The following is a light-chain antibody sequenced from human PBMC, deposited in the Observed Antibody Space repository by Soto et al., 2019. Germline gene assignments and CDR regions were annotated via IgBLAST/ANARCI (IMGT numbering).Light chain of an antibody. V-gene: IGKV1-5*03. J-gene: IGKJ1*01. CDR2: KAS. CDR1: QSISSW. CDR3: QQYRDNWT. Sequence: DIQMTQSPSTLSASVGDRVTITCRASQSISSWLAWYQQKPGTAPKLLIYKASTLRSGVPSRFSGSGSGTEFTLTISSLQPDDSATYYCQQYRDNWTFGQGTKVEIK.